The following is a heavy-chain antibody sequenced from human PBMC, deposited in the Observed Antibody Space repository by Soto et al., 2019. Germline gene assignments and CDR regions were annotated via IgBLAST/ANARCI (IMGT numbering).Heavy chain of an antibody. CDR2: IYYSGST. CDR1: GGSLSSYY. CDR3: ARLPGYDFCSGYYTDYYYYMDV. Sequence: PSETLSLTCTVSGGSLSSYYWSWIRQPPGKGLEWIGYIYYSGSTNYNPSLKSRVTISVDTSKNQFSLKLSSVTAADTAVYYCARLPGYDFCSGYYTDYYYYMDVWGKGTTVTVSS. D-gene: IGHD3-3*01. V-gene: IGHV4-59*08. J-gene: IGHJ6*03.